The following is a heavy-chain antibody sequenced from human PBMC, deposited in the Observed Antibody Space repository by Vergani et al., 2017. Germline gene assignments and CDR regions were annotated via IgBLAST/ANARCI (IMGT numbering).Heavy chain of an antibody. J-gene: IGHJ5*02. CDR3: TRLAWGNP. CDR2: IRSKANSYAT. Sequence: EVQLVESRGGLVQPGGSLKLSCAASGFTFSGSAMHWVRQASGKGLEWVGRIRSKANSYATAYAASVKGRFTISRDDSKNTAYLQMNSLKTEDTAVYYCTRLAWGNPWGQGTLVTVSS. D-gene: IGHD3-16*01. V-gene: IGHV3-73*02. CDR1: GFTFSGSA.